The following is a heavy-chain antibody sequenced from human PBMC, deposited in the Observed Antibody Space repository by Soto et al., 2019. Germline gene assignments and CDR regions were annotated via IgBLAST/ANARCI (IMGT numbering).Heavy chain of an antibody. Sequence: SETLSLTCTVSGGSISSYYLSWIRQAAGKGLEWIGHIYTSGSTTYNPSLKSRVTMSVDTSKNHFSLKLRSVTAADTAVYYCARDWNYYDSSGSMTGYFDNWGQGTLVTVSS. J-gene: IGHJ4*02. CDR3: ARDWNYYDSSGSMTGYFDN. D-gene: IGHD3-22*01. CDR1: GGSISSYY. V-gene: IGHV4-4*07. CDR2: IYTSGST.